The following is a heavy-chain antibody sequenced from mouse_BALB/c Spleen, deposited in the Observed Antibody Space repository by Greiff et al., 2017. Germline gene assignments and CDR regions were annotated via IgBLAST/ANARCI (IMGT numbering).Heavy chain of an antibody. CDR2: IYWDDDK. CDR1: GFSLSTSGMG. Sequence: QVTLKESGPGILQPSQTLSLTCSFSGFSLSTSGMGVSWIRQPSGKGLEWLAHIYWDDDKRYNPSLKSRLTISKDTSSNQVFLKITSVDTADTATYYCARNWDAMDYWGQGTSVTVSS. V-gene: IGHV8-12*01. J-gene: IGHJ4*01. CDR3: ARNWDAMDY. D-gene: IGHD4-1*01.